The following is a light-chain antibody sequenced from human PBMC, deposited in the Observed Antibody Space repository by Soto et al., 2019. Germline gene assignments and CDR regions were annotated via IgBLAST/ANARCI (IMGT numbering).Light chain of an antibody. CDR2: EVS. CDR3: SSYTTSSTVA. J-gene: IGLJ2*01. V-gene: IGLV2-14*01. Sequence: QSALTQSASVSGSPGQSNTISCTGTSSDIGGYNYVSWYQQHPDKAPKLMIFEVSNRPSGVSNRFSGSKSGNTASLTISGLLPEDEADYYCSSYTTSSTVAFGGGTKLTVL. CDR1: SSDIGGYNY.